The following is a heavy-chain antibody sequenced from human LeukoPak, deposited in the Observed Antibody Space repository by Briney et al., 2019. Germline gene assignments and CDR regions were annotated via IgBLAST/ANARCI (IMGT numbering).Heavy chain of an antibody. J-gene: IGHJ4*02. CDR3: ARSYDYLWGSHRYTPTFDS. V-gene: IGHV4-34*01. CDR1: GGSFSGYY. D-gene: IGHD3-16*02. CDR2: INHSGST. Sequence: PSDTLSLTCAVYGGSFSGYYWNWIRQAPEKGLEWIGEINHSGSTNYNPSLKSRVTMSVDTSRNQFSLSLSSVTAADTAVYYCARSYDYLWGSHRYTPTFDSWGQGTLVTVSS.